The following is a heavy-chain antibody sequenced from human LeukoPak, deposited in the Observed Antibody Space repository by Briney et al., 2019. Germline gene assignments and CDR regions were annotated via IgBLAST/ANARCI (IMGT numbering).Heavy chain of an antibody. D-gene: IGHD3-16*01. CDR3: SRGGILHGFDI. CDR2: IDSDGSNT. J-gene: IGHJ3*02. V-gene: IGHV3-74*01. CDR1: GFTFSTYW. Sequence: GGSLRLSCAASGFTFSTYWMHWVRQAPGKGLVWVSRIDSDGSNTIYADSVKGRFTISRDNAKNTLYLQMNSLRAEDTAVYYCSRGGILHGFDIWGPGTLVAVSS.